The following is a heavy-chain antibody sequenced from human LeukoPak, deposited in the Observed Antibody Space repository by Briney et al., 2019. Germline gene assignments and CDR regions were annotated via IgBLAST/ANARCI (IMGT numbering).Heavy chain of an antibody. CDR3: ARFLGFGELFDY. V-gene: IGHV4-39*07. Sequence: SETLSLTCTVSGGSISSSSYYWGWIRQPPGKGLEWIGSIYYSRSTYYNPSLKSRVTISVDTSKNQFSLKLSSVTAADTAVYYCARFLGFGELFDYWGQGTLVTVSS. J-gene: IGHJ4*02. CDR1: GGSISSSSYY. D-gene: IGHD3-10*01. CDR2: IYYSRST.